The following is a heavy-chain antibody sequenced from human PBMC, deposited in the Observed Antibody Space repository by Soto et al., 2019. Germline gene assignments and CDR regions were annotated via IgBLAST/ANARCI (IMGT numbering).Heavy chain of an antibody. D-gene: IGHD6-13*01. V-gene: IGHV4-34*01. CDR1: GGSFSGYY. CDR2: INHSGST. J-gene: IGHJ5*02. CDR3: ARRGRVRIAAAGSGVDP. Sequence: SETLSLTCAVYGGSFSGYYWSWIRQPPGKGLEWIGEINHSGSTNYNPSLKSRVTISVDTSKNQFSMKLSSVTAADTAVYYWARRGRVRIAAAGSGVDPWGRGTLVTVS.